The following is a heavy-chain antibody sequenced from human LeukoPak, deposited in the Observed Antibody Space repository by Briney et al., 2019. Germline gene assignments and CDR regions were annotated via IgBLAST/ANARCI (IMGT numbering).Heavy chain of an antibody. V-gene: IGHV1-46*01. CDR1: GYTFTSYY. CDR3: ARGSTKYWYFDL. J-gene: IGHJ2*01. Sequence: ASVKVSCKASGYTFTSYYMHWVRQAPGQGLEWMGIINPSGGSTSYAQKFQGRVTVTRDMSTSTVYMELSSLRSEDTAVYYCARGSTKYWYFDLWGRGTLVTVSS. D-gene: IGHD2-2*01. CDR2: INPSGGST.